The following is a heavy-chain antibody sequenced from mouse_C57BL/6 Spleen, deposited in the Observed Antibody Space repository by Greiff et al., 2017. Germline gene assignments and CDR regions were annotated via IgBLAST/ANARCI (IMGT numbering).Heavy chain of an antibody. D-gene: IGHD2-4*01. Sequence: VQLQQSGTVLARPGASVKMSCKTSGYTFTSSWMHWVKQRPGPGLDWIGAIYPGNSDTSYNQKFKGKAKLTAVTSASTAYMELSSLTNEDSAVYYCTADYDDGVDYWGQGTTLTVSS. J-gene: IGHJ2*01. CDR2: IYPGNSDT. V-gene: IGHV1-5*01. CDR3: TADYDDGVDY. CDR1: GYTFTSSW.